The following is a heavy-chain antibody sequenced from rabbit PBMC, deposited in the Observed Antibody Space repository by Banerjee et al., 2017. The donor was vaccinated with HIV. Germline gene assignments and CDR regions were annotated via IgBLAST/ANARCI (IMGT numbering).Heavy chain of an antibody. CDR3: ARDLAGVIGWNFDL. CDR2: IYTDSGST. Sequence: QEQLEESGGGLVKPEGSLTLTCKASGFSLSSYVMLWVRQAPGKGLEWIGCIYTDSGSTYYASWAKGRFTISKASSTTVTLQMTSLTAADAATYFCARDLAGVIGWNFDLWGPGTLVTVS. D-gene: IGHD4-1*01. V-gene: IGHV1S45*01. CDR1: GFSLSSYV. J-gene: IGHJ4*01.